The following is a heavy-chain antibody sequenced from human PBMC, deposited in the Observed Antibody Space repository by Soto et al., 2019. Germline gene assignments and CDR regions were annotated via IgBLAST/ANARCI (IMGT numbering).Heavy chain of an antibody. Sequence: ASVKVSCKASGYTFTSYGISWVRQAPGQGLEWMGWISAYNGNTNYAQKLQGRVTMTTDTSTSTAYMELRSLRSGDTAVYYCARYYDFWSGYPAPSSYYYGMDVWGQGTTVTVSS. CDR1: GYTFTSYG. CDR3: ARYYDFWSGYPAPSSYYYGMDV. D-gene: IGHD3-3*01. V-gene: IGHV1-18*01. J-gene: IGHJ6*02. CDR2: ISAYNGNT.